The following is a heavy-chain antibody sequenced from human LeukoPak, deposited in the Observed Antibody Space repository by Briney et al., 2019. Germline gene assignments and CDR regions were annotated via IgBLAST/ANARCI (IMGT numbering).Heavy chain of an antibody. V-gene: IGHV4-39*01. Sequence: PSETLSLTCTVSGGSISSSSYYWGWIRQPPGKGLEWIGSIYYSGSTYYNPSLKSRVTISVDTSKNQCSLKLSSVTAADTAVYYCARQLGVAAAGGYHDAFDIWGQGTMVTVSS. CDR1: GGSISSSSYY. J-gene: IGHJ3*02. D-gene: IGHD6-13*01. CDR3: ARQLGVAAAGGYHDAFDI. CDR2: IYYSGST.